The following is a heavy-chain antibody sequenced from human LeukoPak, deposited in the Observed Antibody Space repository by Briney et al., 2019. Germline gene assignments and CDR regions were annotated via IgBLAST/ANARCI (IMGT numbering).Heavy chain of an antibody. CDR1: GYTFTGYY. V-gene: IGHV1-2*02. Sequence: GASVKVSCKASGYTFTGYYIHWVRQAPGQGLEWMGWINPNSGGTNYAQKFQGRVTMTRDTSISTAYMELSRLRSDDTAVYYCARGRGYSSGDWFDPWGQGTLVTVSS. D-gene: IGHD6-19*01. J-gene: IGHJ5*02. CDR3: ARGRGYSSGDWFDP. CDR2: INPNSGGT.